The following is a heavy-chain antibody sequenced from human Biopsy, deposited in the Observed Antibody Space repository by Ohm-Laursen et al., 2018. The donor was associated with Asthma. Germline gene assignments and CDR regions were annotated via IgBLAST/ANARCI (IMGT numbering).Heavy chain of an antibody. CDR1: GASITTPNY. J-gene: IGHJ5*02. Sequence: SETLSLTCAVSGASITTPNYWAWIRQPPGRGLEWLGSVYYTGNTIYSSSLRSRLTMSVDSSRSQFSLRLSSVTAADRGVYYCARHWSGNGWEDVHNWFDPWGPGIEVTVSS. CDR3: ARHWSGNGWEDVHNWFDP. V-gene: IGHV4-39*01. CDR2: VYYTGNT. D-gene: IGHD6-19*01.